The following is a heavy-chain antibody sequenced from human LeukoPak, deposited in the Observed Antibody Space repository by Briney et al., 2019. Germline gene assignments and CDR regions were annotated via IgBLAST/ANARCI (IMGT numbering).Heavy chain of an antibody. CDR3: ARVATMIVLESYNWFDP. CDR1: GYTFTSYG. V-gene: IGHV1-18*01. J-gene: IGHJ5*02. D-gene: IGHD3-22*01. CDR2: ISAYNGNT. Sequence: ASVKVSCKASGYTFTSYGISWVRQAPGQGLEWMGWISAYNGNTNYAQKLQGRVTMTTDTSTSTAYMELRSLRSDDTAVYYCARVATMIVLESYNWFDPWGQGTLVTVSS.